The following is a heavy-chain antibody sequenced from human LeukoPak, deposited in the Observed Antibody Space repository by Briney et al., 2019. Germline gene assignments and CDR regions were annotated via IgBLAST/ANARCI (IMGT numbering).Heavy chain of an antibody. Sequence: SETLSLTCTVSGGSINSYYWSWIRQPARKGLEWIGRIYTRGSTNYNPSLKSRVTMSVDTSKNQFSLKLSSVTAADTAVYYCARGRYCSADICSGGDAFDIWGQGTMVSVSS. D-gene: IGHD2-15*01. CDR3: ARGRYCSADICSGGDAFDI. V-gene: IGHV4-4*07. CDR2: IYTRGST. CDR1: GGSINSYY. J-gene: IGHJ3*02.